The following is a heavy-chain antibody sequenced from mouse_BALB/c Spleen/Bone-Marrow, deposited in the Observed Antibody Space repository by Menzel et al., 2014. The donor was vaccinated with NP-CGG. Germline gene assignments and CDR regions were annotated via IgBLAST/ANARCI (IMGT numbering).Heavy chain of an antibody. Sequence: QVQLMESGPELVKPGALVKISCKASGFTFRSYDINWVKQRPGQGLEWIGWIYPGDGSTKYNEKFKGKATLTADKSSSTAYMQLSSLTSDNSAVYFCARSGDSSGYGFAYWGQGTLVTVSA. J-gene: IGHJ3*01. V-gene: IGHV1S56*01. CDR3: ARSGDSSGYGFAY. CDR2: IYPGDGST. CDR1: GFTFRSYD. D-gene: IGHD3-2*01.